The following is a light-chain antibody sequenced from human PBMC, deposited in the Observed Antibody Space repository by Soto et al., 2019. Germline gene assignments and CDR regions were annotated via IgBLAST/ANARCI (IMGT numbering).Light chain of an antibody. Sequence: QSVLTQPPSVSGAPGQRVTISCTGSSSNIGAGYDVHWYQQLPGTAPKLLIYGNNNRPSGVPDRFSGSKSGTSASLAITGLQAEDGADYYCQSYDSSLSGYVVFGGGTQLTVL. J-gene: IGLJ2*01. CDR3: QSYDSSLSGYVV. CDR2: GNN. CDR1: SSNIGAGYD. V-gene: IGLV1-40*01.